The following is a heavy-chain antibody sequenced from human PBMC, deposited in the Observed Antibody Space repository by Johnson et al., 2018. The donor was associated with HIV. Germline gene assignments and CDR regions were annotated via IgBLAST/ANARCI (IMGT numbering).Heavy chain of an antibody. Sequence: QVQLVESGGGVVQPGGSLRLSCVASGFTFSSYGMHWVRQAPGKGLEWVAFIRYDGRNKYYADSVKGRFTISRDNSKNTLYLQMNSLRAEDTAVYYCATSLYYYDSSGFSFDAFDIWGQGTLVTVSS. CDR3: ATSLYYYDSSGFSFDAFDI. V-gene: IGHV3-30*02. CDR2: IRYDGRNK. J-gene: IGHJ3*02. D-gene: IGHD3-22*01. CDR1: GFTFSSYG.